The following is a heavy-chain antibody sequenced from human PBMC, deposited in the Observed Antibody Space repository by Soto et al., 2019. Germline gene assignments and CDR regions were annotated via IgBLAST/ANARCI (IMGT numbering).Heavy chain of an antibody. CDR3: ARATYYDFWSGYYESRFFDY. D-gene: IGHD3-3*01. CDR2: ISAYNGNT. V-gene: IGHV1-18*01. Sequence: ASVKVSCKASGYTFTSYGISWVRQAPGQGLEWMGWISAYNGNTNYARKLQGRVTMTTDTSTSTAYMELRSLRSDDTAVYYCARATYYDFWSGYYESRFFDYWGQGTLVTVS. J-gene: IGHJ4*02. CDR1: GYTFTSYG.